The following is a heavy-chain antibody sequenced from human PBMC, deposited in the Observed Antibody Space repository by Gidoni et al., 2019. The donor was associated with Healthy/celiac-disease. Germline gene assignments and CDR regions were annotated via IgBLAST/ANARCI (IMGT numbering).Heavy chain of an antibody. CDR3: ARDQPVVAAPDY. J-gene: IGHJ4*02. D-gene: IGHD2-15*01. V-gene: IGHV3-33*01. Sequence: QVQLVGSGGGVVQPVRSLRPSCAASGFTFSSDGRHWVRQAPGKGLEWVAVIWYDGSNKYYADSVKGRFTISRDNSKNTLYLQMNSLRAEDTAVYYCARDQPVVAAPDYWGQGTLVTVSS. CDR1: GFTFSSDG. CDR2: IWYDGSNK.